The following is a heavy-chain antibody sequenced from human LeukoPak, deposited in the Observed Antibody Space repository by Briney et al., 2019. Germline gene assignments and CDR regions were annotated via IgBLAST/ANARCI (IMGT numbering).Heavy chain of an antibody. V-gene: IGHV3-30-3*01. CDR2: ISYDGSNK. J-gene: IGHJ4*02. CDR1: GFTFSSYA. Sequence: PGGSLRLSCAASGFTFSSYAMHWVRQAPGKGLEWVAAISYDGSNKDYADSAKGRFTISRDNSKNTLYLQMNSLRAEDTAVYYCARAGLSGQYYGNGVFFHWGQGTLVTVSS. CDR3: ARAGLSGQYYGNGVFFH. D-gene: IGHD3-22*01.